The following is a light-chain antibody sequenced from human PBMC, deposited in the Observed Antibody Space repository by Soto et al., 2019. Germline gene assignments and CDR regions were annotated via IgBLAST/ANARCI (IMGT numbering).Light chain of an antibody. Sequence: DIQMTQSPSSLSASVGDRVTITCQASQDIRKNLNWYQQKPGRAPKLLIYGASNLETGVPSRFSGSGYGTDFLFTISSLQPEAIATYYCQHYDTLPPFTFGPGTKVAIK. CDR1: QDIRKN. CDR2: GAS. V-gene: IGKV1-33*01. J-gene: IGKJ3*01. CDR3: QHYDTLPPFT.